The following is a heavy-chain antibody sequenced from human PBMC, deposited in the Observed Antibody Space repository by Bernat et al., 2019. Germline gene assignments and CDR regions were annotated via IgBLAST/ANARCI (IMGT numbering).Heavy chain of an antibody. CDR1: GYSFTSYW. V-gene: IGHV5-10-1*03. CDR2: IDPSDSYT. CDR3: ARTDYDFWSGYPYYYYMDV. Sequence: EVQLVQSGAEVKKPGESLRISCKGSGYSFTSYWISWVRQMPGKGLEWMGRIDPSDSYTNYSPSLQGHVTISADKSISTAYLQWSSLKASDTAMYYCARTDYDFWSGYPYYYYMDVWGKGTTVTVSS. D-gene: IGHD3-3*01. J-gene: IGHJ6*03.